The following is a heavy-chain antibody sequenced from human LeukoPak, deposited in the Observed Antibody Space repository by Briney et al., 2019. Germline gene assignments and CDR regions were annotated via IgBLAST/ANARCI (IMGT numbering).Heavy chain of an antibody. Sequence: ASVKVSCKASGYTFTSYGISWVRQAPGQGLEWMGGMNTNNGNTNYAQRLQGRITMTTDTSTNTAYMELRSLKSDDTAVYYCARDSRAAWLDPWGQGTLVTVSS. CDR2: MNTNNGNT. J-gene: IGHJ5*02. CDR1: GYTFTSYG. D-gene: IGHD2-15*01. V-gene: IGHV1-18*04. CDR3: ARDSRAAWLDP.